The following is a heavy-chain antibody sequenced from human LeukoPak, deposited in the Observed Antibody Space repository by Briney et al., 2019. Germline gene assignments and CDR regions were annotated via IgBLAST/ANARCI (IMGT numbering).Heavy chain of an antibody. Sequence: PGGSLRLSCAASGFTFSNYEMNWVRQAPGKGLEWVSYISGSGSTTYYADSVQGRFTISRDNAKNSLYLQMNSLRAEDTAVYYCARVAWYSSGWHVDYWGQGTLVTVSS. CDR3: ARVAWYSSGWHVDY. CDR1: GFTFSNYE. V-gene: IGHV3-48*03. D-gene: IGHD6-19*01. J-gene: IGHJ4*02. CDR2: ISGSGSTT.